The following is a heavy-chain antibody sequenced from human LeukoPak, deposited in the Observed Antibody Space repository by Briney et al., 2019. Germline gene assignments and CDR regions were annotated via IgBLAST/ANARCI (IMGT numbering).Heavy chain of an antibody. CDR1: GVTFSSYA. CDR3: AKDGGYRPLGDFDY. D-gene: IGHD5-24*01. J-gene: IGHJ4*02. CDR2: ISGSGGST. Sequence: QAGGSLRLSCAASGVTFSSYAMSWVRQAPGKGLEWVSGISGSGGSTYYADSVKGRFTISRDNSKNTLYLQMNSLRAEDTAVYYCAKDGGYRPLGDFDYWGQGTLVTVSS. V-gene: IGHV3-23*01.